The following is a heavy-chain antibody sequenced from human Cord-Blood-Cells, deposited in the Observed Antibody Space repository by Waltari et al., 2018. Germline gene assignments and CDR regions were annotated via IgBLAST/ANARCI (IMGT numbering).Heavy chain of an antibody. J-gene: IGHJ4*02. V-gene: IGHV1-69*01. Sequence: QVQLVQSGAEVKKPGSSVKVSCKASGGTFSSYAISWVRQATGQGLEWMGGIIPIFGTANYAQKFQGRVTITADESTSTAYMELSSLRSEDTAVYYCAREASIQLWSRDYFDYWGKGTLVTVSS. CDR2: IIPIFGTA. CDR3: AREASIQLWSRDYFDY. CDR1: GGTFSSYA. D-gene: IGHD5-18*01.